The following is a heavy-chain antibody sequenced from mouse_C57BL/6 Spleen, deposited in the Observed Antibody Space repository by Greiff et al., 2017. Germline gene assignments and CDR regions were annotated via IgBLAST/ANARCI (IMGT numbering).Heavy chain of an antibody. CDR1: GYSITSGYY. CDR3: AADYYGSSYEAY. Sequence: EVQLQQSGPGLVKPSQSLSLTCSVTGYSITSGYYWNWIRQFPGNKLEWMGYISYDGSNNYNPSLKNRISITRDTSKNQFFLKLNSVTTEDTATYYCAADYYGSSYEAYWGQGTTLTVSS. J-gene: IGHJ2*01. V-gene: IGHV3-6*01. D-gene: IGHD1-1*01. CDR2: ISYDGSN.